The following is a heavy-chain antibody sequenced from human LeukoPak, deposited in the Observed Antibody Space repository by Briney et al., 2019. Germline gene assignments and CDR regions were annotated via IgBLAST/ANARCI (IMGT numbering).Heavy chain of an antibody. Sequence: GGSLRLSCAASGFAFSRYVMPWVRHIPVKGLVWVSRINSDGSSIKYADSVKGRFIVSRDNAKNTLNLQMNSLRVEDTAVYYCARDNGDGYIFRGYFDVWGRGSLVTVSS. CDR1: GFAFSRYV. J-gene: IGHJ2*01. D-gene: IGHD1-1*01. CDR3: ARDNGDGYIFRGYFDV. V-gene: IGHV3-74*03. CDR2: INSDGSSI.